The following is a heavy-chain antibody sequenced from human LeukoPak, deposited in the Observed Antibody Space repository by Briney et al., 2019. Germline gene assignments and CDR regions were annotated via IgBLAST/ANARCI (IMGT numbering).Heavy chain of an antibody. D-gene: IGHD2-15*01. CDR1: GFTFSTYS. CDR2: ISSSST. CDR3: AVVGATSGDY. J-gene: IGHJ4*02. Sequence: GGSLRLSCAASGFTFSTYSMNWVRQAPGKGLEWVSYISSSSTYYADSVKGRFTISRDNAKNSLYLQMNSLRADDTAVYYCAVVGATSGDYWGQGTLVTVSS. V-gene: IGHV3-21*05.